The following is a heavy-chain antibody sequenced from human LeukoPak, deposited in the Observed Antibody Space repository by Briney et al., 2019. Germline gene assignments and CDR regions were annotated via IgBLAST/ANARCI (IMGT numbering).Heavy chain of an antibody. D-gene: IGHD3-10*01. CDR1: GGSMSSYY. CDR2: IYHSGST. CDR3: ARRNYGGNSGRYWYFDL. V-gene: IGHV4-59*01. Sequence: PSETLSLTCSVSGGSMSSYYWSWVRQPPGKGLEWVGYIYHSGSTNYNPSLKNRVTISVDTSKNQFSLKLSSVTAADTAVYYCARRNYGGNSGRYWYFDLWGRAPWSLSPQ. J-gene: IGHJ2*01.